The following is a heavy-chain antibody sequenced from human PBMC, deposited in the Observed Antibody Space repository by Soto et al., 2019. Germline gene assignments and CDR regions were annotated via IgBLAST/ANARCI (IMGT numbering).Heavy chain of an antibody. V-gene: IGHV4-4*02. D-gene: IGHD2-2*01. J-gene: IGHJ6*02. CDR1: GGSISSSNW. Sequence: PSETLSLTCAVSGGSISSSNWWSWVRQPPGKGLEWIGEIYHSGSTNYNPSLKSRVTISVDKSKNQFSLKLSSVTAADTAVYYCARITLMGVVPAGGYYYGMDVWGQGTTVTVSS. CDR2: IYHSGST. CDR3: ARITLMGVVPAGGYYYGMDV.